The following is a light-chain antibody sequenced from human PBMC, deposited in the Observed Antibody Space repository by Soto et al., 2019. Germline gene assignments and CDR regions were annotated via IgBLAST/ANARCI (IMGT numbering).Light chain of an antibody. CDR1: SSDVGGYNY. V-gene: IGLV2-8*01. Sequence: QSVLTQPPSASGSPGQSVTISCTGTSSDVGGYNYVYWYQQYPGRAPKLMIYEVTKRPSGVPDRFSGSKSGNTASLTVSGLLAEDEADYYCSSYAASNNFYFVFGGGTKLTVL. J-gene: IGLJ3*02. CDR2: EVT. CDR3: SSYAASNNFYFV.